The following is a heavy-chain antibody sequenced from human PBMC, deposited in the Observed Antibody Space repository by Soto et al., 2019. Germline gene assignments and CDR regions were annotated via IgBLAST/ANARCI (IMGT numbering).Heavy chain of an antibody. CDR2: IKSKTDGGTT. CDR3: TREISIVVVPAAMGYFDY. Sequence: LRLSCAASGFTFSNAWMSWVRQAPGKGLEWVGRIKSKTDGGTTDYAAPVKGRFTISRDDSKNTLYLQMNSLKTEDTAVYYCTREISIVVVPAAMGYFDYWGQGTLVTVSS. D-gene: IGHD2-2*01. V-gene: IGHV3-15*01. CDR1: GFTFSNAW. J-gene: IGHJ4*02.